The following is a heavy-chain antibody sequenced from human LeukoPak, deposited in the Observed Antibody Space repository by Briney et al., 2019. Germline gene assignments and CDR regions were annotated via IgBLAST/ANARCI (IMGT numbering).Heavy chain of an antibody. Sequence: PSETLSLTCTVSGGSISSYYWSWIRQPPGKGLEWIGYIYYSGSTNYSPSLKSRVTMSVDTSKNQFSLKLSSVTAADTAVYYCARAHQFYDSSGYYYDYWGQGTLVTVSS. V-gene: IGHV4-59*12. CDR2: IYYSGST. D-gene: IGHD3-22*01. J-gene: IGHJ4*02. CDR1: GGSISSYY. CDR3: ARAHQFYDSSGYYYDY.